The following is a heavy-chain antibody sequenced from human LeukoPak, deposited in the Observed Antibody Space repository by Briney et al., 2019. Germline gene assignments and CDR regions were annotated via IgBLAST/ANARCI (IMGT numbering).Heavy chain of an antibody. Sequence: GGSLRLSCAASGFTFSSYAMHWVRQAPGKGLEWVAVISYDGSNKYYADSVKGRFTISRDNSKNTLYLQMNSLRAEDTAVHYCASGDYYDSSAEWGQGTLVTVSS. CDR2: ISYDGSNK. J-gene: IGHJ4*02. V-gene: IGHV3-30*01. D-gene: IGHD3-22*01. CDR3: ASGDYYDSSAE. CDR1: GFTFSSYA.